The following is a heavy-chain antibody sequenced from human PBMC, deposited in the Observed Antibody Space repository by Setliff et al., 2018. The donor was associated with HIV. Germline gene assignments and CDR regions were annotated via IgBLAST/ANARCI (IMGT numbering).Heavy chain of an antibody. CDR2: IHTSGGT. V-gene: IGHV4-61*09. CDR1: GGSISSGSYY. J-gene: IGHJ5*02. D-gene: IGHD2-21*02. Sequence: SETLSLTCTVSGGSISSGSYYWSWIRQPAGKGLEWIGQIHTSGGTNYNPSLNSRLTISIDTSKNQFSLKLNSVTATDTAVYYCAGSIVVVTAAPLTWGQGTLVTVSS. CDR3: AGSIVVVTAAPLT.